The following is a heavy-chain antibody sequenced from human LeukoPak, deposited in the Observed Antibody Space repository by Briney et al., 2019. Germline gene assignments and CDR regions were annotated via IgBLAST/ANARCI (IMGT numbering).Heavy chain of an antibody. CDR1: GVTFSSYG. Sequence: GGSLRLSCAASGVTFSSYGMHWVRQAPGKGLEWVAVISYDGSNKYYADSVKGRFTTSRDNSKNTLYLQMNSLRAEDTAVYYCAKVRSDYWGQGTLVTVSS. J-gene: IGHJ4*02. V-gene: IGHV3-30*18. CDR2: ISYDGSNK. CDR3: AKVRSDY.